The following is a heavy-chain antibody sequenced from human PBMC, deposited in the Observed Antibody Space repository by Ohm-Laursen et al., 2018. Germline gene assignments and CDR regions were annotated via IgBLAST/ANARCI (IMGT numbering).Heavy chain of an antibody. CDR2: INQDGSEK. CDR3: ARGHYDMNL. J-gene: IGHJ6*02. V-gene: IGHV3-7*01. Sequence: SLRLSCTASGFAFSNSWLTWVRQAPGKGLEWVAHINQDGSEKNYGDSVKGRFTISRDNAKNSLYLQMNSLRVEDTAVFYCARGHYDMNLWGQGTTATVSS. CDR1: GFAFSNSW.